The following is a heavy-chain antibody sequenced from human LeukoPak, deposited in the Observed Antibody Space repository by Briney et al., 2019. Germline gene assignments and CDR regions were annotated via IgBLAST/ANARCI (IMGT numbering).Heavy chain of an antibody. Sequence: ASVKVSCKASGYTFTGYYMHWVRQAPGQGLEWMGWIDPNSGGTNYAQKFQGRVTMTRDTSISTAYMELSRLRSDDTAVYYCARDREGYYDILTGYYGVGAFDIWGQGTMVTVSS. CDR2: IDPNSGGT. CDR1: GYTFTGYY. V-gene: IGHV1-2*02. CDR3: ARDREGYYDILTGYYGVGAFDI. J-gene: IGHJ3*02. D-gene: IGHD3-9*01.